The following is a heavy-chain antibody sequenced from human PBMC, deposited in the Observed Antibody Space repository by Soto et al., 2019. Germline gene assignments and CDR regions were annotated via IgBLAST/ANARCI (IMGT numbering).Heavy chain of an antibody. Sequence: ETLSLTCAVYGWSFSGYYWSWIRQPPGKGLEWIGEINHSGSTNYNPSLKSRVTISVDTSKNQFSLKLSSVTAADTAVYYCATPPHDGAAPRWGQGTLVTVSS. CDR1: GWSFSGYY. CDR3: ATPPHDGAAPR. CDR2: INHSGST. V-gene: IGHV4-34*01. J-gene: IGHJ4*02. D-gene: IGHD6-6*01.